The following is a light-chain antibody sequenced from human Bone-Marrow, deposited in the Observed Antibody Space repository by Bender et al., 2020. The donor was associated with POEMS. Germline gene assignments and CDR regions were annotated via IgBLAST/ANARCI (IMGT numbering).Light chain of an antibody. V-gene: IGLV2-11*01. J-gene: IGLJ2*01. CDR3: CSYAGTGTLV. CDR1: SSDVGNYDY. Sequence: QSALTQPRSVSGSPGQSVTISCTGTSSDVGNYDYVSWYQQHPGEAPKLLIFEVTKRPSGVTGRFSGSKSANTASLTISGLQAEDEASYYCCSYAGTGTLVFGGGTQLTVL. CDR2: EVT.